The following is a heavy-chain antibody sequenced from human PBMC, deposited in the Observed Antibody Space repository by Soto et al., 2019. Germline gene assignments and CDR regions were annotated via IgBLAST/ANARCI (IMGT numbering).Heavy chain of an antibody. J-gene: IGHJ3*02. CDR1: GGSISSGGYS. D-gene: IGHD5-12*01. V-gene: IGHV4-31*03. CDR2: IYYSGST. Sequence: SETLSLTCTVSGGSISSGGYSWTWIRQHPGKGLEWIGYIYYSGSTYYKPSLKSRVTISVDTSKNQLSLKLSSVTAADTAVYYCARASTWHPGAFDIWGQGRTVT. CDR3: ARASTWHPGAFDI.